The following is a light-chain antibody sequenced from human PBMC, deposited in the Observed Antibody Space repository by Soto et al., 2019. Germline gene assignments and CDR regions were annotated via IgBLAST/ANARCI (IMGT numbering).Light chain of an antibody. CDR2: GAF. CDR1: QSVSSN. Sequence: EILMTQSPVTLSVSPGERATLSCRASQSVSSNLAWYQQKPGQAPSLLIYGAFTRATGIPARFSGTGSGTEFTLTISSLQSEDFALYYCQQYNDWPLTFGKGNKVEI. J-gene: IGKJ1*01. V-gene: IGKV3-15*01. CDR3: QQYNDWPLT.